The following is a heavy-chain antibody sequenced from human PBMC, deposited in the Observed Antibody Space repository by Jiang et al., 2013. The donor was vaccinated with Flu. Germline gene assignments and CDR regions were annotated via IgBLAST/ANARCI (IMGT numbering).Heavy chain of an antibody. CDR1: GFTFSSYE. Sequence: VQLLESGGGLVQPGGSLRLSCAASGFTFSSYEMNWVRQAPGKGLEWVSYISSSGSTIYYADSVKGRFTISRDNAKNSLYLQMNSLRAEDTAVYYCARGFDFWRAHWYFDLWGRGTLVHCLL. J-gene: IGHJ2*01. CDR2: ISSSGSTI. CDR3: ARGFDFWRAHWYFDL. V-gene: IGHV3-48*03. D-gene: IGHD3-3*01.